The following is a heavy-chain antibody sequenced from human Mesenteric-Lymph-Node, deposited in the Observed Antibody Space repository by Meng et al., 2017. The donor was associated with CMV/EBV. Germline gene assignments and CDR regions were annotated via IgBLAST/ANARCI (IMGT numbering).Heavy chain of an antibody. CDR2: IYYSGST. Sequence: GSLRLSCAAYGGSFSGYYWSWIRQPPGKGLEWIGYIYYSGSTNYNPSLESRVTISMDASKNQFSLKLSPVAAADTAVYYCARLDYSYYYFDYWGQGTLVTVSS. CDR3: ARLDYSYYYFDY. V-gene: IGHV4-59*01. J-gene: IGHJ4*02. CDR1: GGSFSGYY. D-gene: IGHD4-11*01.